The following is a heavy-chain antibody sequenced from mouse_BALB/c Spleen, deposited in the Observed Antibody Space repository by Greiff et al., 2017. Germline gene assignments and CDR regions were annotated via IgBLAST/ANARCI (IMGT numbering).Heavy chain of an antibody. J-gene: IGHJ4*01. CDR1: GFTFSSFG. CDR3: ARYPPTGVATEDAMDY. V-gene: IGHV5-17*02. Sequence: EVKVVESGGGLVQPGGSRKLSCAASGFTFSSFGLHWVRQAPEKGLEWVAYISSGSSTIYYADTVKGRFTIARDNPKNTLFLRMTSLRSEDTAMYYCARYPPTGVATEDAMDYWGQGTSVTVSS. D-gene: IGHD1-1*01. CDR2: ISSGSSTI.